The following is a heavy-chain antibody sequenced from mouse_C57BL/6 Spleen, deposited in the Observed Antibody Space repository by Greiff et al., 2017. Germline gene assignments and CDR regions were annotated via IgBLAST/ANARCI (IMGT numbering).Heavy chain of an antibody. V-gene: IGHV1-64*01. Sequence: QVQLQQPGAELVKPGASVKLSCKASGYTFTSYWMHWVKQRPGQGLEWIGMIHPNSGSTNYNEKFKSKATLTVDKSSSTAYMQLSSLTSEDSAVYYCARGWVHYYAMDYWGQGTSVTVSS. J-gene: IGHJ4*01. CDR1: GYTFTSYW. CDR2: IHPNSGST. D-gene: IGHD3-3*01. CDR3: ARGWVHYYAMDY.